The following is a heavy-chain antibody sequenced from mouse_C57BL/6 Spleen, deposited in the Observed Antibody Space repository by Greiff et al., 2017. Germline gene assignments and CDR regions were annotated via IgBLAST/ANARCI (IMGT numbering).Heavy chain of an antibody. Sequence: QVHVKQSGAELAKPGASVKLSCKASGYTFTSYWMHWVKQRPGQGLEWIGYINPSSGYTKYNQKFKDKATLTADKSSSTAYMQLSSLTYEDSAVYYCARSRSNYFDCWGKGTTLTVSS. V-gene: IGHV1-7*01. J-gene: IGHJ2*01. CDR3: ARSRSNYFDC. CDR2: INPSSGYT. D-gene: IGHD5-1*01. CDR1: GYTFTSYW.